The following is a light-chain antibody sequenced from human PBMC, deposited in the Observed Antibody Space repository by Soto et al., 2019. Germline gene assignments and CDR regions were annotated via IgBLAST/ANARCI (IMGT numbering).Light chain of an antibody. Sequence: QSVLTQPASVSGSPGQSITISCTGTXXXVGGYNYVSWYQQHPGKAPKLMIYEVSNRPSGVSNRFSGSKSGNTASLTISGLQAEDEADYYCSSYTSSSDPRVFGGGTQLTVL. V-gene: IGLV2-14*01. CDR2: EVS. CDR1: XXXVGGYNY. CDR3: SSYTSSSDPRV. J-gene: IGLJ2*01.